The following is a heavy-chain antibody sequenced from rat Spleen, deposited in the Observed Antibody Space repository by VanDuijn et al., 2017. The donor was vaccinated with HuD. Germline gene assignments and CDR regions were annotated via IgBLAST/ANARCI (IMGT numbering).Heavy chain of an antibody. V-gene: IGHV2S12*01. CDR3: ARAPGNGYVMDA. Sequence: QVQLKESGPGLVQPSQTLSLTCTVSGFSLTSNGVTWVRQPPGKGLEWFVTISGGGNIYYNSALKSRLSISRDTSKNHIFLKMNSLQSEDTATYHCARAPGNGYVMDAWGQGVMVTVSS. D-gene: IGHD5-1*01. J-gene: IGHJ2*01. CDR2: ISGGGNI. CDR1: GFSLTSNG.